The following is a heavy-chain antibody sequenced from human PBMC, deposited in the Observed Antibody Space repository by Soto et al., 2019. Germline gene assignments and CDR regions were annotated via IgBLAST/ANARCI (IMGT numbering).Heavy chain of an antibody. V-gene: IGHV3-15*01. CDR2: IKSKTDGGST. Sequence: GGSLRLSCAASGFTFSNAWMSWVRQAPGKGLEWVGRIKSKTDGGSTDYAEPVKGRFTISRDNSKNTLYLQMNSLRAEDTAVYYCAKLGPYCSSTSCERTHYFDYWGQGTLVTVSS. CDR1: GFTFSNAW. J-gene: IGHJ4*02. CDR3: AKLGPYCSSTSCERTHYFDY. D-gene: IGHD2-2*01.